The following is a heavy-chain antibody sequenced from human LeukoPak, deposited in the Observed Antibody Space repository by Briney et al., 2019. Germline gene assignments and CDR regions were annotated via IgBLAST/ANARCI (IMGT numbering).Heavy chain of an antibody. Sequence: PGGSPRLSCAASGFTFSSYAMHWVRQAPGKGLEWVAVISYDGSNKYYADSVKGRFTISRDNSKNTLYLQMNSLRAEDTAVYYCARSGYSYGYGWFDPWGQGTLVTVSS. D-gene: IGHD5-18*01. V-gene: IGHV3-30-3*01. CDR2: ISYDGSNK. J-gene: IGHJ5*02. CDR3: ARSGYSYGYGWFDP. CDR1: GFTFSSYA.